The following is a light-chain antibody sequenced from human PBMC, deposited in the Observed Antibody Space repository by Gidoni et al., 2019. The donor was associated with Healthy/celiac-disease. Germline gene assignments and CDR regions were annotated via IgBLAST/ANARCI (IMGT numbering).Light chain of an antibody. CDR3: QQRSNWPPIT. V-gene: IGKV3-11*01. Sequence: EIVLTQSPATLSLSPGERATLSCRASQSVSSYLAWYQQKPGHSPRLLIYDASNRATGIPARFSGSGSGTDFTLTISSLEPEDFAVYDCQQRSNWPPITFGQGTRLEIK. J-gene: IGKJ5*01. CDR1: QSVSSY. CDR2: DAS.